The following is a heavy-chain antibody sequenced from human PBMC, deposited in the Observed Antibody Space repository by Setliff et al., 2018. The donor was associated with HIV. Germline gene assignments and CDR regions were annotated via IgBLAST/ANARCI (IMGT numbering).Heavy chain of an antibody. J-gene: IGHJ4*02. CDR3: AKDYSSGWYRHFDY. CDR2: ISTSSE. Sequence: GGSLRLSCVASGFTFSDYYMIWIRQAPGQGPEWVSYISTSSEYYADSVKGRFTISRDNSKNTLYLQMNGLRPEDTAVYYCAKDYSSGWYRHFDYWGQGTLVTVSS. D-gene: IGHD6-19*01. CDR1: GFTFSDYY. V-gene: IGHV3-11*06.